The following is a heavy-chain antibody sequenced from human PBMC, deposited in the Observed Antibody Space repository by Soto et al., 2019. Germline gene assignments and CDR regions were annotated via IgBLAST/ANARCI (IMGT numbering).Heavy chain of an antibody. CDR2: NHPGNGKT. CDR1: GYSFTNYV. Sequence: QVQLVQSGTEEKNPGASVKVSCKASGYSFTNYVMHWVRQAPGQRLEWMGWNHPGNGKTTYSQKFQARVTITRDTSASTVYMELSSLRSEDTAVYYCARVYSSRLPLDYWGQGTLVSVSS. V-gene: IGHV1-3*05. D-gene: IGHD6-13*01. J-gene: IGHJ4*02. CDR3: ARVYSSRLPLDY.